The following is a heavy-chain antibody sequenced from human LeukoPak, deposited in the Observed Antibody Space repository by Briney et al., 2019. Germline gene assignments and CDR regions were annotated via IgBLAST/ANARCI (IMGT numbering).Heavy chain of an antibody. CDR2: INHSGST. J-gene: IGHJ4*02. Sequence: SETLSLTCAVYGGSFSGYYWSWIRQPPGKGLEWIGEINHSGSTNYNPSLKSRVTISVDTSKNQFSLTLISVTAADTAVYYCAGRRTVVVLHWGQGTLVTVSS. V-gene: IGHV4-34*01. CDR3: AGRRTVVVLH. D-gene: IGHD3-22*01. CDR1: GGSFSGYY.